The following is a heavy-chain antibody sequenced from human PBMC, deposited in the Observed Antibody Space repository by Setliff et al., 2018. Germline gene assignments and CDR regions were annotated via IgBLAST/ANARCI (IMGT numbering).Heavy chain of an antibody. Sequence: PSETLSLTCAVYGGSFSGYYWSWIRQPPGKRLEWIGEIIHSGSTNYNPSLKSRVTISMDTSKNQFSLKLSSVTAADTAVYYCASGYSYYYYYYYMDVWGKGTTVTVSS. CDR1: GGSFSGYY. J-gene: IGHJ6*03. CDR3: ASGYSYYYYYYYMDV. D-gene: IGHD5-18*01. V-gene: IGHV4-34*12. CDR2: IIHSGST.